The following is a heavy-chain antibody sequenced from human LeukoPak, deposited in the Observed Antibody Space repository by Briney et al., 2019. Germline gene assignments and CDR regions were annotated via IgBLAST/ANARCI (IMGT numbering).Heavy chain of an antibody. J-gene: IGHJ4*02. V-gene: IGHV3-30*01. CDR3: ATEGIY. CDR2: ISYDGSNK. Sequence: GGSLRLSCAASGFTFSSYAMHWVRQAPGKGLEWVAVISYDGSNKYYADSVKGRFTISRDNSKNTLYLQVNSLRAEDTAVYYCATEGIYWGQGTLVTVSS. D-gene: IGHD6-13*01. CDR1: GFTFSSYA.